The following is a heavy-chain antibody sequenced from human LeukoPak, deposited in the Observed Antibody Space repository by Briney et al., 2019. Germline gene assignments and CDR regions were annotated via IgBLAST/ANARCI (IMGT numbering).Heavy chain of an antibody. CDR2: IRSKAYGWTT. D-gene: IGHD2-15*01. Sequence: GGSLRLSCAASGFTFSSYSLHWVRQAPGKGLEWVGFIRSKAYGWTTEYAASVKGRFTISRDDSKSIAYLQMNSLKAEDTAVYYCTRGGGNLGEYFQHWGQGTLVTVSS. V-gene: IGHV3-49*04. J-gene: IGHJ1*01. CDR3: TRGGGNLGEYFQH. CDR1: GFTFSSYS.